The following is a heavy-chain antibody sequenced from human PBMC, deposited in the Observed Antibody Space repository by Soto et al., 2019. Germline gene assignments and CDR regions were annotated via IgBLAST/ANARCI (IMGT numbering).Heavy chain of an antibody. V-gene: IGHV3-73*02. CDR1: GFTFTDSA. Sequence: EGQLVESGGGLVQPGGSLKLSCAASGFTFTDSAIHWVRQTSEKGLEWVGRIRNKVNTYATAYAESVKGRFTISRDDSXNTVYLQMNSLKTEDTAVYYCTRRRDWTAMDPLDYWGQGTLVTVSS. J-gene: IGHJ4*02. D-gene: IGHD5-18*01. CDR2: IRNKVNTYAT. CDR3: TRRRDWTAMDPLDY.